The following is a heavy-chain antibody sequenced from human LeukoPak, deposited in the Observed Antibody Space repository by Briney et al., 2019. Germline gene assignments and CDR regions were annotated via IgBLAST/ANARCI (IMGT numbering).Heavy chain of an antibody. CDR2: INHSGST. CDR1: GESFSGYY. V-gene: IGHV4-34*01. Sequence: SETLSLTCAVYGESFSGYYWSWIRQPPGKGLEWIGEINHSGSTNYNPSLKSRVTISVDTSKNQFSLKLSSVTADTAVYYCATSGGTLGPTNYFAYWGQGTLVTVSS. CDR3: ATSGGTLGPTNYFAY. J-gene: IGHJ4*02. D-gene: IGHD3-16*01.